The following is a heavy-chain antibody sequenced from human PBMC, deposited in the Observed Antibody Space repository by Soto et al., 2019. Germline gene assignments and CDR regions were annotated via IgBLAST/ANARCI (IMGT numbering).Heavy chain of an antibody. CDR2: ISWNSGSI. J-gene: IGHJ6*03. Sequence: EVQLVESGGGLVQPGRSLRLSCAASGFTFDDYAMHWVRQAPGKGLEWVSGISWNSGSIGYADSVKGRLTISRDNAKNSLYLQMNSLRAEDTALYYCAKDSCSSTSCYRGYMDVWGKGTTVTVSS. D-gene: IGHD2-2*02. V-gene: IGHV3-9*01. CDR1: GFTFDDYA. CDR3: AKDSCSSTSCYRGYMDV.